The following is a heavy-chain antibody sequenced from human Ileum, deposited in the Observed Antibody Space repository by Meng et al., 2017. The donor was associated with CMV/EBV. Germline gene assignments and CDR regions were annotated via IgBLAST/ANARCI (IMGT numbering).Heavy chain of an antibody. Sequence: GESLKISCAASGFTFDEHTMHWVRQAPGKGLEWVSLISWDGGSTYYADSVKGRFTISRDNSKNSLYLQMNSLRTEDTALYYCVKDFARFFEWPSYGMDVWGQGTTVTVSS. D-gene: IGHD3-3*01. CDR1: GFTFDEHT. CDR2: ISWDGGST. J-gene: IGHJ6*02. V-gene: IGHV3-43*01. CDR3: VKDFARFFEWPSYGMDV.